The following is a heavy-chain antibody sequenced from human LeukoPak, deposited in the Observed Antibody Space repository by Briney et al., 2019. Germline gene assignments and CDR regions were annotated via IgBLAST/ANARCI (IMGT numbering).Heavy chain of an antibody. CDR2: VFDSGRT. Sequence: SETLSLTCIVSGGSMTTHHWNWIRQTPGKGLEWIGYVFDSGRTKENPSLKSRVTLSADTSKNQLSLRLSSVTAADTAVYYCTTIKRGNIFGYFDFWGQGILVTVSS. V-gene: IGHV4-59*11. J-gene: IGHJ4*02. CDR1: GGSMTTHH. D-gene: IGHD5-18*01. CDR3: TTIKRGNIFGYFDF.